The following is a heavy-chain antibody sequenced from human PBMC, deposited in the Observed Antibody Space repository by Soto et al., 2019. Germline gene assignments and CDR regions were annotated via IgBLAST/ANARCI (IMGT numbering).Heavy chain of an antibody. Sequence: QVQLQQRGAGLLRPSETLSLTCAVSTESLRGYYWTWIRQSPGKGLEWIGEISQSGFTNYNPSLGSRVTLSVDTSKSEFPLHLTSMTAADTALYYCARGLFSSGWYSYFDPWGQGTPVTVSS. CDR1: TESLRGYY. CDR2: ISQSGFT. D-gene: IGHD6-19*01. CDR3: ARGLFSSGWYSYFDP. J-gene: IGHJ5*02. V-gene: IGHV4-34*01.